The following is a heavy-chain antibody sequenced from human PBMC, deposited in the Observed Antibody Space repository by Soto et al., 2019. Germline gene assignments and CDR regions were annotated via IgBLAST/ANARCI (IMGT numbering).Heavy chain of an antibody. V-gene: IGHV3-74*01. CDR3: ARDTPYCGGDCYLNGMDV. Sequence: EVQLVEPGGGLVQPGGSLRLSCAASGFTFSSYWMHWVRQAPGKGLVWVSRINSDGSSTSYADSVKGRFTISRDNAKNTLYLQMNSLRAEDTAVYYCARDTPYCGGDCYLNGMDVWGQGTLVTVSS. CDR1: GFTFSSYW. D-gene: IGHD2-21*02. CDR2: INSDGSST. J-gene: IGHJ6*02.